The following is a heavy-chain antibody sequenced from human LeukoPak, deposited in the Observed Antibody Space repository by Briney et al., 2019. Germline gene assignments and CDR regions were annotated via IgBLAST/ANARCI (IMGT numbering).Heavy chain of an antibody. CDR1: GGSISSGSYY. CDR2: IYTSGST. CDR3: ARESAFYYFDY. J-gene: IGHJ4*02. Sequence: PSETLSLTCTVSGGSISSGSYYWSWIRQPAGKGLEWIGCIYTSGSTNYNPSLKSRVTISVDTSKNQFSLKLSSVTAADTAVYYCARESAFYYFDYWGQGTLVTVSS. V-gene: IGHV4-61*02.